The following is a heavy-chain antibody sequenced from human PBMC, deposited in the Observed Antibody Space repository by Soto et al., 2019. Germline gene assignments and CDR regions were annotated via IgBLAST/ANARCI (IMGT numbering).Heavy chain of an antibody. CDR3: ARDPYYYPTGGNYGMDV. J-gene: IGHJ6*02. D-gene: IGHD3-10*01. Sequence: QVQLVQSGAEVKKPGASVKVSCKASGYTFTSYAMHWVRQAPGQRLEWIGWINAGNGNTKYSQKVQGRVTMTRDTSASTAYMELSSLRSEDTAVYYCARDPYYYPTGGNYGMDVWGQGTTVTVSS. V-gene: IGHV1-3*01. CDR2: INAGNGNT. CDR1: GYTFTSYA.